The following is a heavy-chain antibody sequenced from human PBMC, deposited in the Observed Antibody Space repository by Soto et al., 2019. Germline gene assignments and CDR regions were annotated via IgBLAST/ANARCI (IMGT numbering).Heavy chain of an antibody. Sequence: ASVKVSCKASGYTFTSYAMHWVRQAPGQRLEWMGWINAGNGNTKYSQKFQGRVTITRDTSASTAYMELSSLRSEDTAVYYCARVRGTTVTSNYYYYMDVWGKGTTVTVSS. CDR2: INAGNGNT. CDR1: GYTFTSYA. D-gene: IGHD4-4*01. CDR3: ARVRGTTVTSNYYYYMDV. V-gene: IGHV1-3*01. J-gene: IGHJ6*03.